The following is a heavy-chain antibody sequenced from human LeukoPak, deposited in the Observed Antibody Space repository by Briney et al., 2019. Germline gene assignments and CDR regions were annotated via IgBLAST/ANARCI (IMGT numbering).Heavy chain of an antibody. CDR1: GFTFSSYA. Sequence: GGSLRLSCAASGFTFSSYAMSWVRQAPGKGLEWVSAISGSGGSTYYADSVKGRFTISRDNSKNTLYLQMNSLRAEDTAVYYCAKDSRARYSGSWYWGNNWFDPWGQGTLVTVSS. J-gene: IGHJ5*02. D-gene: IGHD6-13*01. CDR3: AKDSRARYSGSWYWGNNWFDP. CDR2: ISGSGGST. V-gene: IGHV3-23*01.